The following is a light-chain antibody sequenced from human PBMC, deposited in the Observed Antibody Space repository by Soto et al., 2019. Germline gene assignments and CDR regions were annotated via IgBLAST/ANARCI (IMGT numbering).Light chain of an antibody. CDR3: KQYGSSPRT. Sequence: EIVLSQSPGTLSLAPGDRATLSCRAGQSLSSTYLAWYQQKPGQAPRLLIFGASSRATGIPDRFRGSGSGTDFTLTISRLEPEDSAVYYCKQYGSSPRTFGQGTRLEIK. CDR2: GAS. J-gene: IGKJ5*01. CDR1: QSLSSTY. V-gene: IGKV3-20*01.